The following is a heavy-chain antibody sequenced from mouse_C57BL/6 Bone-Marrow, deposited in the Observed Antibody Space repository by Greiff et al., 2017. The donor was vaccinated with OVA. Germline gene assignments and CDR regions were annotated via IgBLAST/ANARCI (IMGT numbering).Heavy chain of an antibody. J-gene: IGHJ1*03. Sequence: EVQLVESGGGLVQPGGSLKLSCAASGFTFSDYYMYWVRQTPEKRLEWVAYISNGGGSTYYPDTVKGRFTISRDNAKNTLYLQMSRLKSEDTAMYYCARRAYYSNYGWYFDVWGTGTTVTVSS. V-gene: IGHV5-12*01. CDR1: GFTFSDYY. D-gene: IGHD2-5*01. CDR2: ISNGGGST. CDR3: ARRAYYSNYGWYFDV.